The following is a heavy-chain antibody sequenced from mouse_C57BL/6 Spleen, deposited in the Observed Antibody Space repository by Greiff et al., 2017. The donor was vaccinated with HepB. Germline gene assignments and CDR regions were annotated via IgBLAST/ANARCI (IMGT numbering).Heavy chain of an antibody. Sequence: VQLQQSGPELVKPGASVKISCKASGYTFTDYYMNWVKQSHGKSLEWIGDINPNNGGTSYNQKFKGKATLTVDKSSSTAYMELRSLTSEDSAVYYCARSRIYDGYYPFAYWGQGTLVTVSA. V-gene: IGHV1-26*01. CDR1: GYTFTDYY. CDR2: INPNNGGT. CDR3: ARSRIYDGYYPFAY. J-gene: IGHJ3*01. D-gene: IGHD2-3*01.